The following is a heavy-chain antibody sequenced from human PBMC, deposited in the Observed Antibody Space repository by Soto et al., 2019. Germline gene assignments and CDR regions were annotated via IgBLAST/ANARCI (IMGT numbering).Heavy chain of an antibody. CDR3: ARDNGYYDL. J-gene: IGHJ4*02. CDR1: GYTFSSYS. V-gene: IGHV1-18*04. CDR2: ISTYSGNT. Sequence: ASVKVSCKTSGYTFSSYSINWVRQAPGQGLEWMAWISTYSGNTHYAERVQGRVTVTLDKSARTAFMEIRGLTSDDTAVYFCARDNGYYDLWGQGTLVTVS.